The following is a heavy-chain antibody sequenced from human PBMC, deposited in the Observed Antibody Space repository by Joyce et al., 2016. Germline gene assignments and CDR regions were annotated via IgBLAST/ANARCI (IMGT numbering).Heavy chain of an antibody. Sequence: QVQLVESGGGLVKHGGSLTLSCTASGFSFNDFFMAWLRQAPGKGLELLSYISFTSGYSNYADSVRGRFTISRDNTQNSLFLQMNSLTVEDTAIYYCAKVGATRPALYYFDHWGMGTPVTVSS. J-gene: IGHJ4*02. V-gene: IGHV3-11*06. CDR2: ISFTSGYS. D-gene: IGHD3-10*01. CDR1: GFSFNDFF. CDR3: AKVGATRPALYYFDH.